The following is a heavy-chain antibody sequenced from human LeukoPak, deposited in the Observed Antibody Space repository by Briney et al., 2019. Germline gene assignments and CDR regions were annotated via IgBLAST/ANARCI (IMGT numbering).Heavy chain of an antibody. V-gene: IGHV3-11*04. CDR3: AREDSSGYYDRNFDY. CDR1: GFTFSDYY. D-gene: IGHD3-22*01. J-gene: IGHJ4*02. Sequence: GSLRLSCAASGFTFSDYYMSWIRQAPGKGLEWVSYISSSGSTIYYADSVKGRFTISRDNSKNTLYLQMNSLRAEDTAVYYCAREDSSGYYDRNFDYWGQGTLVTVSS. CDR2: ISSSGSTI.